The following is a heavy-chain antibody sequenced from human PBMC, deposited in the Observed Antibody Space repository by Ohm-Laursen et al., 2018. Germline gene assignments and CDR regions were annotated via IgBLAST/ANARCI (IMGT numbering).Heavy chain of an antibody. CDR2: ISWNSGSI. J-gene: IGHJ6*02. D-gene: IGHD6-13*01. Sequence: RSLRLSCAASGFTFDDYAMHWVRQAPGKGLEWVSGISWNSGSIGYADSVKGRFTIPRDNAKNSLYLQMNSLRAEDTALYYCAKEYSSSWVRNGMDVWGQGTTVTVSS. CDR3: AKEYSSSWVRNGMDV. V-gene: IGHV3-9*01. CDR1: GFTFDDYA.